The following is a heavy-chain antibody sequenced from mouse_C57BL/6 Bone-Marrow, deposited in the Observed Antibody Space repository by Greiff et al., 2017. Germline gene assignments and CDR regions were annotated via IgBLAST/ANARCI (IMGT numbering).Heavy chain of an antibody. CDR3: TTFIYDGYYWFAY. J-gene: IGHJ3*01. Sequence: VQLQQSGAELVRPGASVTLSCTASGFNIKDDYMHWVKQRPEQGLEWIGWVAPETGDTEYASKFQGKATITADTSSNTAYLQLSSLTSEDTAVYYCTTFIYDGYYWFAYWGQGTLVTVSA. CDR2: VAPETGDT. D-gene: IGHD2-3*01. V-gene: IGHV14-4*01. CDR1: GFNIKDDY.